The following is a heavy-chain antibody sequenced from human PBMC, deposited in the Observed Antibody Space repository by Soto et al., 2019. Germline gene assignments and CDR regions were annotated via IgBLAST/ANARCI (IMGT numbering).Heavy chain of an antibody. CDR3: AAGGGLPRYC. Sequence: QLQLQESGSGLVKPSQTLSLTCAVSGGSISSGGYSWSWIRQPPGKGLEWIGYIYHSGSTYYNPSRKCRVTISVDRSKNQFPLELSSVTAADTAVYYCAAGGGLPRYCWGQGTLVTVSS. CDR2: IYHSGST. CDR1: GGSISSGGYS. D-gene: IGHD5-12*01. J-gene: IGHJ4*02. V-gene: IGHV4-30-2*01.